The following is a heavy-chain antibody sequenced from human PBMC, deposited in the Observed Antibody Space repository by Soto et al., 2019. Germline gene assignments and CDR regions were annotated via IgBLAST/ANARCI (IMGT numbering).Heavy chain of an antibody. CDR2: IYYSGST. CDR3: VRVPDY. CDR1: GGSISSNSYY. Sequence: PSETLSLTCTVSGGSISSNSYYWGWIRQPPGKGLEWIGYIYYSGSTNYNPSLKSRVTISVDRSKNQFSLKLSSVTAADTAVYYCVRVPDYWGQGTLVPVSS. V-gene: IGHV4-61*05. J-gene: IGHJ4*02.